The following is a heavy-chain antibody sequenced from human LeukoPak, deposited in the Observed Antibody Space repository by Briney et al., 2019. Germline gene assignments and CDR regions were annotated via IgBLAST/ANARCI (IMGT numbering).Heavy chain of an antibody. CDR3: ARERDSTGYYYGLFDY. V-gene: IGHV4-59*02. J-gene: IGHJ4*02. D-gene: IGHD3-22*01. CDR1: EFSVCSNY. Sequence: GSLRLSCAASEFSVCSNYMTWVRQAPGKGLEWIGYFYYSGSTNYNPSLKSRVTISVDMSKNQFSLKLSSVTAADTAVYYCARERDSTGYYYGLFDYWGQGTLVTVSS. CDR2: FYYSGST.